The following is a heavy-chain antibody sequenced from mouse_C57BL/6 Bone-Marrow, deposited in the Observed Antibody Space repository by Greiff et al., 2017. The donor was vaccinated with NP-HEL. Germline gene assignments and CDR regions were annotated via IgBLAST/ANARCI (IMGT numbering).Heavy chain of an antibody. CDR1: GYSFTSDY. Sequence: EVKVVESGPGLAKPSQTLSLTCSVTGYSFTSDYWNWIRKFPGNKLEYMGYISYSGSTYYNPSLKSRISITRDTSKNQYYLQLNTVTTDDTATYYCASAHYYGSRNGFAYWGQGTLVTVSA. CDR2: ISYSGST. D-gene: IGHD1-1*01. CDR3: ASAHYYGSRNGFAY. J-gene: IGHJ3*01. V-gene: IGHV3-8*01.